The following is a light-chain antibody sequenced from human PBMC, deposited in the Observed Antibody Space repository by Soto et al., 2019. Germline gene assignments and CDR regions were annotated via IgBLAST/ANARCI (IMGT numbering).Light chain of an antibody. CDR1: QGISNY. Sequence: DIQMTQSPSSLSASVGDRVTITCRASQGISNYLAWYQQIPGKVPKLLISAASTLQSGVPSRFSGSGSGTDLTLTISSLKPEDGETYYCQKDTHVPTFGGGTKVEIK. CDR2: AAS. J-gene: IGKJ4*01. CDR3: QKDTHVPT. V-gene: IGKV1-27*01.